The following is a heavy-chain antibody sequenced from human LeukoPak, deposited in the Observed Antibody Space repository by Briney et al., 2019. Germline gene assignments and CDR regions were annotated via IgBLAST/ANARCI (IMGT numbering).Heavy chain of an antibody. J-gene: IGHJ4*02. V-gene: IGHV3-48*03. CDR2: ISSRSSTI. CDR1: GFTFSSYE. CDR3: ARDSSAIEPFDY. Sequence: GGSLRLSCAASGFTFSSYEMNWVRQAPGQGLEWLSYISSRSSTIYYADSVKGRFSISRDNAKNSLYLQMNSLRADDTAIYYCARDSSAIEPFDYWGQGTLVTVSS.